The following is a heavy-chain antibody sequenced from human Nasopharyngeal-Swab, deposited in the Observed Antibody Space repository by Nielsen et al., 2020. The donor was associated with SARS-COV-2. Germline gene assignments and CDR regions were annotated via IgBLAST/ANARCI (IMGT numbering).Heavy chain of an antibody. V-gene: IGHV3-30-3*01. CDR2: ISYDGSNK. Sequence: GESLKISCAASGFTFSSYAMHWVRQAPGKGLEWVAVISYDGSNKYYADSVKGRFTISRDNAKNSLYLQMNSLRAEDTAVYYCGRVSSSGYSYGMDVWGQGTTVTVSS. CDR3: GRVSSSGYSYGMDV. D-gene: IGHD3-22*01. J-gene: IGHJ6*02. CDR1: GFTFSSYA.